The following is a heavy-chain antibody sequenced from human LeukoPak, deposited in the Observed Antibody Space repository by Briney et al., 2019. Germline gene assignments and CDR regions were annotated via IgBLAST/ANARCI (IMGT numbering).Heavy chain of an antibody. CDR2: IYSGGST. V-gene: IGHV3-66*01. CDR1: EFSVGSNY. CDR3: AKDQGSGSYWEGAFDI. J-gene: IGHJ3*02. Sequence: GGSLRLSCAASEFSVGSNYMTWVRQAPGKGLEWVSLIYSGGSTYYADSVKGRFTISRDNSKNTLYLQMNSLRAEDTAVYYCAKDQGSGSYWEGAFDIWGQGTMVTVSS. D-gene: IGHD1-26*01.